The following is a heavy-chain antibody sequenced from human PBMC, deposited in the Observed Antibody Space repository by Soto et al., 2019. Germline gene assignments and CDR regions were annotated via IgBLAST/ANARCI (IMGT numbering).Heavy chain of an antibody. Sequence: EVQLVESGGGLVQPGGSLRLSCAASGFTFSSYSMNWVRQAPGKGLEWVSYITSSSYTIYYADSVRGRFTISRDNAKNSLCLQMNSLRDEDSAVYYCARGEVGATTDLKSLFDSWGQGTVLTVSS. CDR2: ITSSSYTI. CDR3: ARGEVGATTDLKSLFDS. CDR1: GFTFSSYS. D-gene: IGHD1-26*01. J-gene: IGHJ4*02. V-gene: IGHV3-48*02.